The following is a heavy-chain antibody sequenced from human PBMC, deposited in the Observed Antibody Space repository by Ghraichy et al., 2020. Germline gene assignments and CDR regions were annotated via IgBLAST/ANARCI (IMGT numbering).Heavy chain of an antibody. CDR1: GFTFSSYG. J-gene: IGHJ6*02. D-gene: IGHD3-3*01. V-gene: IGHV3-30*18. CDR2: ISYDGSNK. CDR3: AKSQRVVPPSGMDV. Sequence: GESLNISCAASGFTFSSYGMHWVRQAPGKGLEWVAVISYDGSNKYYADSVKGRFTISRDNSKNTLYLQMNSLRAEDTAVYYCAKSQRVVPPSGMDVWGQGTTVTVSS.